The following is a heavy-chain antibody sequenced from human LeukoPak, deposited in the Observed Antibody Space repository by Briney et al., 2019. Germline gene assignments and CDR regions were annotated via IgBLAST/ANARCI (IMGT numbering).Heavy chain of an antibody. CDR2: ISAGGGGT. CDR1: GFTFSSYA. D-gene: IGHD3-22*01. Sequence: GGSLRLSCAASGFTFSSYAVTWVRQSPGKGLEWVSTISAGGGGTNYADSVKGRFTISRDNSKNTLYLHMNSLRAEDTAVYYCAKGDYYDSSSYYKLFDYWGQGTLVTVSS. J-gene: IGHJ4*02. CDR3: AKGDYYDSSSYYKLFDY. V-gene: IGHV3-23*01.